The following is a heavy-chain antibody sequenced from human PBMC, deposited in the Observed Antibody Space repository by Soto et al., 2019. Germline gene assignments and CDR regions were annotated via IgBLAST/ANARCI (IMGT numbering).Heavy chain of an antibody. Sequence: QVQLQESGPGLVKPSQTLSLTCTVSGGSISSGGYYWSWIRQHPGKGLEWIGYIYYSGSTYYNPSLKSRVTISVDTSKNQFPLKLSSVTAADTAVYYCARKGGWFGDGQINGMDVWGQGTTVTVSS. CDR2: IYYSGST. J-gene: IGHJ6*02. CDR3: ARKGGWFGDGQINGMDV. D-gene: IGHD3-10*01. CDR1: GGSISSGGYY. V-gene: IGHV4-31*03.